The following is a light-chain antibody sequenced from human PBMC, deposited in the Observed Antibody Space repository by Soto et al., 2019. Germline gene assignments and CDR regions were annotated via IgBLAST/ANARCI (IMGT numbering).Light chain of an antibody. J-gene: IGKJ1*01. V-gene: IGKV1-5*03. CDR1: QDISAW. Sequence: DIRMTLFPSARCASVGDVVTIGCQASQDISAWLAWYQQKPGKPPKLVVYKATALEAGVPSRFSGSGSGTEFTLTISMLEPDDFTTYDCQGYSSFPWTFGHGTKVDIK. CDR3: QGYSSFPWT. CDR2: KAT.